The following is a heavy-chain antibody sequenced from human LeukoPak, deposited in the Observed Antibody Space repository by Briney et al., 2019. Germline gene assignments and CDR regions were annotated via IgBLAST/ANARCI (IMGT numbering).Heavy chain of an antibody. D-gene: IGHD3-10*01. J-gene: IGHJ4*02. V-gene: IGHV3-30*18. Sequence: GRSLRLSCAASGFTFSSYGMHWVRQAPGKGLEWVAVISYDGSNKYYADSVKGRFTISRDNSKNTLYLQMNSLRAEDTAVYYCAKSHSGSGNYSPLDYWGQGTLVTVSS. CDR2: ISYDGSNK. CDR1: GFTFSSYG. CDR3: AKSHSGSGNYSPLDY.